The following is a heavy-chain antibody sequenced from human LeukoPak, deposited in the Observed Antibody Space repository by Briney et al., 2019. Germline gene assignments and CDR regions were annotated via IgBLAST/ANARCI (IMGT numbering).Heavy chain of an antibody. CDR1: GGSFSGYY. CDR3: ARWPYDSSGYDAFDI. Sequence: PSETLSLTCAVYGGSFSGYYWSWIRQPPGKGLEWIGEINHSGSTNYNPSLKSRVTISVDTSKNQFSLKLSSVTAADAAVYYCARWPYDSSGYDAFDIWGQGTMVTVSS. V-gene: IGHV4-34*01. D-gene: IGHD3-22*01. CDR2: INHSGST. J-gene: IGHJ3*02.